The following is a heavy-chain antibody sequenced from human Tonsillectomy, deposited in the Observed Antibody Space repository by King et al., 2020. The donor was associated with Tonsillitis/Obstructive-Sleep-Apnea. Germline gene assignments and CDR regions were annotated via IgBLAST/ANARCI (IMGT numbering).Heavy chain of an antibody. CDR3: ARFRHLGGLSRFDY. Sequence: QLVQSGAEVKKPGASVKVSCKASGYTFSSYVITWVRQAPGQGLEWMGWISAYNGDTNYTQKVQGRVTMTTDTSTSTAYLELRSLRSDDTAVYYCARFRHLGGLSRFDYWGQGTLVTVSS. V-gene: IGHV1-18*01. CDR1: GYTFSSYV. J-gene: IGHJ4*02. D-gene: IGHD3-16*02. CDR2: ISAYNGDT.